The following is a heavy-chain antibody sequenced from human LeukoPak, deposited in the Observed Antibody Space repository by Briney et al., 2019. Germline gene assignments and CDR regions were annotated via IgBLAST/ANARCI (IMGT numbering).Heavy chain of an antibody. V-gene: IGHV4-39*01. D-gene: IGHD5-18*01. CDR1: GGSISSSSYY. CDR3: ARLGEDTARRAKIPASRLHLIHDY. J-gene: IGHJ4*02. CDR2: IYYSGST. Sequence: SETLSLTCTVSGGSISSSSYYWGWIRQPPGKGLEWIGSIYYSGSTYYNPSLKSRVTISVDTSKNQFSLKLSSVTAADTAVYYCARLGEDTARRAKIPASRLHLIHDYWGQGTLVTVSS.